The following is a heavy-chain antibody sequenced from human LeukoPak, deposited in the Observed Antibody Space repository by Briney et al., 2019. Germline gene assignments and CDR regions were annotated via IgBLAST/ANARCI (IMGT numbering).Heavy chain of an antibody. CDR3: ARDLLKTIAALFDY. CDR2: IWYDGSNK. J-gene: IGHJ4*02. CDR1: GFTFSSYG. V-gene: IGHV3-33*01. Sequence: GRSLRLSCAASGFTFSSYGMHWVRQAPGKGLEWVAVIWYDGSNKYYADSVKGRFTISRDNSKNTLYLQMNSLRAEDTAVYYCARDLLKTIAALFDYWGQGTLVTVSS. D-gene: IGHD6-13*01.